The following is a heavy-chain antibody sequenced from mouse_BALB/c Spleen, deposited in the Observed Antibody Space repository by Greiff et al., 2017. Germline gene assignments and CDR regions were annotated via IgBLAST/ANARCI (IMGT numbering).Heavy chain of an antibody. CDR1: GYSITSDYA. CDR3: ARAYYRSQFAY. J-gene: IGHJ3*01. V-gene: IGHV3-2*02. Sequence: EVQLVESGPGLVKPSQSLSLTCTVTGYSITSDYAWNWIRQFPGNKLEWMGYISYSGSTSYNPSLKSRISITRDTSKNQFFLQLNSVTTEDTATYYCARAYYRSQFAYWGQGTLVTVSA. CDR2: ISYSGST. D-gene: IGHD2-14*01.